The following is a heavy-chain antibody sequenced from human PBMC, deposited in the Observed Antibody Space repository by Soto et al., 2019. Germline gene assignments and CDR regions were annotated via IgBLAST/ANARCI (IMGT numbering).Heavy chain of an antibody. J-gene: IGHJ4*02. V-gene: IGHV2-5*02. D-gene: IGHD5-12*01. CDR1: GFSLSTSGVG. CDR3: AHVYGGYDNCDY. Sequence: QITLKESGPTLVKPTQTLTLTCTFSGFSLSTSGVGVGWIRQPPGKALEWLALIYWDDDKRYSPSLKSRHTITKDTAKTQGFLTMTNMDPVDTATYDCAHVYGGYDNCDYWGQGTLVTVSS. CDR2: IYWDDDK.